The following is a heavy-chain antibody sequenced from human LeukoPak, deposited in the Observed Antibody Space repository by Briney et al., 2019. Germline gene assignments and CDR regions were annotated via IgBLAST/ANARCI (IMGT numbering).Heavy chain of an antibody. V-gene: IGHV3-7*01. CDR1: GFTFSSYW. CDR3: ARMAYSYGKRTFDY. J-gene: IGHJ4*02. Sequence: GGSLRLSCAASGFTFSSYWMSWVRQAPGKGLEWVANIKQDGSEKYYVDSVKGRFTISRDNAKNSLYLQMNSPRAEDTAVYYCARMAYSYGKRTFDYWGQGTLVTVSS. D-gene: IGHD5-18*01. CDR2: IKQDGSEK.